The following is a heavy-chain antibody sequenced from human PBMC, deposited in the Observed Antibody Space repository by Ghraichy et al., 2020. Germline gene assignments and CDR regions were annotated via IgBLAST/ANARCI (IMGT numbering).Heavy chain of an antibody. V-gene: IGHV1-2*02. CDR3: VRQEDGNYFGY. Sequence: ASVKVSCKASGYTFTGYYMHWVRQAPGQGLEWMGWINPNNDATKYAQKFQGRVTMTRDTSISTAYMELSRLRSDDTAVYYCVRQEDGNYFGYWGQGTLVTVSS. CDR1: GYTFTGYY. J-gene: IGHJ4*02. CDR2: INPNNDAT.